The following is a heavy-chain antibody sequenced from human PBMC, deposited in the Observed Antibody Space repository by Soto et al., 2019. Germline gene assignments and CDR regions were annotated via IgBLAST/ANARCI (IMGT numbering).Heavy chain of an antibody. V-gene: IGHV3-30*03. Sequence: PGGSLRLSCAASGLTFISYGMRWVRQATGKGLEWVAVISYDGSNKYYADSVKGRFTISRDNSKNTLYLQMNSLRAEDTAVYYCARGDDFWSGYYTRYYYYGMDVWGQGTTVTVSS. CDR1: GLTFISYG. CDR2: ISYDGSNK. CDR3: ARGDDFWSGYYTRYYYYGMDV. J-gene: IGHJ6*02. D-gene: IGHD3-3*01.